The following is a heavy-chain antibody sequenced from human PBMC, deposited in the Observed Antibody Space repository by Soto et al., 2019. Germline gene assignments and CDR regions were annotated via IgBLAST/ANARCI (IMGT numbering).Heavy chain of an antibody. CDR3: VRDQDSRGYSVFNL. J-gene: IGHJ5*02. CDR1: GFSFNSFF. V-gene: IGHV3-74*01. D-gene: IGHD3-22*01. CDR2: ISNDGTGT. Sequence: PGGSLRLSCEASGFSFNSFFMHWVGQGPGKGLEWVSRISNDGTGTTYADSVQGRFTVSRDNSKTTVYLQMNRLRPEDTAVYFCVRDQDSRGYSVFNLWGQGT.